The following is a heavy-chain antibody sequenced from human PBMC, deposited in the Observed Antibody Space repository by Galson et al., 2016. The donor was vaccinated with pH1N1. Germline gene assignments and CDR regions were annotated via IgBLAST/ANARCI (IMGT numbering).Heavy chain of an antibody. V-gene: IGHV1-8*03. CDR3: ARSDILTGSRGRRGWLDP. D-gene: IGHD3-9*01. Sequence: SVKVSCKASGNSFTKYDINWVRQTAGQGLEWMAWMNPSSGNTGYAQNFQGRVTLTRNSSISTAYMELHSLRSEDTAIYYCARSDILTGSRGRRGWLDPWGQGTLVTVSS. J-gene: IGHJ5*02. CDR2: MNPSSGNT. CDR1: GNSFTKYD.